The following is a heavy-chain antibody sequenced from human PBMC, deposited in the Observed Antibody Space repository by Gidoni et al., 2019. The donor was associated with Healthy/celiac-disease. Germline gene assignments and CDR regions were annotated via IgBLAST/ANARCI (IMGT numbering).Heavy chain of an antibody. CDR3: ARKPDYGGNGGDWFDP. D-gene: IGHD4-17*01. CDR2: IIPIFGTA. Sequence: QVQLVQSGAAVKKPGSSVKVSCKASGGTFSSYAISWVRQAPGQGLEWMGGIIPIFGTANYAQKFQGRVTITADESTSTAYMELSSLRSEDTAVYYCARKPDYGGNGGDWFDPWGQGTLVTVSS. CDR1: GGTFSSYA. J-gene: IGHJ5*02. V-gene: IGHV1-69*01.